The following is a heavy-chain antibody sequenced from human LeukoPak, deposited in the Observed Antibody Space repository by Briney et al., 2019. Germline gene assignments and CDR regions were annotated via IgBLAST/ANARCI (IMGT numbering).Heavy chain of an antibody. CDR3: ARDLSGHWTYDY. CDR2: ISLDGNNE. V-gene: IGHV3-30-3*01. J-gene: IGHJ4*01. Sequence: GRSLRLSCAASGFTFRNYYMHWVRQAPGKGPEWVAVISLDGNNEYYADSVKGRFSLSRDNSMNTLYLQLNSLRTEDTAMYYCARDLSGHWTYDYWGQGTLVTVSS. CDR1: GFTFRNYY. D-gene: IGHD1-1*01.